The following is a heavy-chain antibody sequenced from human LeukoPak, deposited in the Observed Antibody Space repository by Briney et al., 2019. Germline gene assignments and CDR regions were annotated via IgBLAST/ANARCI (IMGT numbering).Heavy chain of an antibody. CDR3: ARDEVVAAPNYFGMVV. J-gene: IGHJ6*02. CDR1: GYTFTSYD. Sequence: ASVKVSCKASGYTFTSYDVNWVRQATGQGLEWMGWMKPNSGNTGLAQKFQGRVTLTRDTSLSTAYMELSNLRSDDTAVYYCARDEVVAAPNYFGMVVWGQGTTVSVSS. D-gene: IGHD2-15*01. CDR2: MKPNSGNT. V-gene: IGHV1-8*01.